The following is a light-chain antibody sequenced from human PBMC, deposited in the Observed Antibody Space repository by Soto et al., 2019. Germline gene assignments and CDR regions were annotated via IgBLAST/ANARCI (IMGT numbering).Light chain of an antibody. CDR3: QQYGSSFWT. Sequence: EIVLTQSPGTLSLSPGERATLSCRASQSVSRSYLAWYQQKPGQAPRLLIYGASSRATGIPDRFSGSGSGTDFTLTISRLEPEDFAVYYCQQYGSSFWTFGQGTRWISN. CDR2: GAS. V-gene: IGKV3-20*01. CDR1: QSVSRSY. J-gene: IGKJ1*01.